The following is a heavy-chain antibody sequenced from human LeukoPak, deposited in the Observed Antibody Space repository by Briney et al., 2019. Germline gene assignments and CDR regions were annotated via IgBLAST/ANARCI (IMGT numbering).Heavy chain of an antibody. J-gene: IGHJ4*02. CDR1: GYTFTGYY. D-gene: IGHD3-16*01. V-gene: IGHV1-2*02. Sequence: ASVKVSCTASGYTFTGYYIHWVRQAPGQGLEWMGWINPNTGGTNYAQKLQGRVTMTRDTSISTAYMELSRLRSDDTAVYYCAGGLTSGSDYWGQGTLVTVSS. CDR2: INPNTGGT. CDR3: AGGLTSGSDY.